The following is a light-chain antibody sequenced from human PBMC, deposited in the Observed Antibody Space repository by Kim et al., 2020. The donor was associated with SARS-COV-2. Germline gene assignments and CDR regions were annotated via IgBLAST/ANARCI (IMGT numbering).Light chain of an antibody. CDR2: AAS. Sequence: DIQMTQSPSSLSASVGDRVTITCRASQDISTWLAWYQQKPDKPPKSLIYAASSLQSGVPSRFSGSGSGRDFTLTISSLQPEDFAIYYCQQYNHYPLTFGGGTKVDIK. CDR3: QQYNHYPLT. J-gene: IGKJ4*01. V-gene: IGKV1D-16*01. CDR1: QDISTW.